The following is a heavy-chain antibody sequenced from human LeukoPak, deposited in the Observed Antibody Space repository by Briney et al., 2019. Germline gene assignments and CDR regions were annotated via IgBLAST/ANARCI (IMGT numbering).Heavy chain of an antibody. D-gene: IGHD3-3*01. CDR2: IYPGDSDT. CDR3: ARQISPTYYDFWSGYLLDY. J-gene: IGHJ4*02. V-gene: IGHV5-51*01. Sequence: GESLKISCKGSGYSFTSYWIGWVRQMPGKGLEWMGMIYPGDSDTRYSPSFQGQVTISADKSISTAYLQWSSLKASDTAMYYCARQISPTYYDFWSGYLLDYWGQGTLVTVSS. CDR1: GYSFTSYW.